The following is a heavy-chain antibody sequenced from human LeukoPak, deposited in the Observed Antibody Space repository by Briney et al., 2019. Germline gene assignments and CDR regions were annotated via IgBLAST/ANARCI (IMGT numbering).Heavy chain of an antibody. J-gene: IGHJ3*02. Sequence: GGSLRLSCAASGFTFSSYNMNWVRQAPGKGLEWLSYISSDSNIMYYADSVKGRVIIPRDNAKNSLFLQMNNLRGDDTAIYYCARDQRGGTFDIWGQGTMVTVSS. CDR3: ARDQRGGTFDI. D-gene: IGHD3-16*01. V-gene: IGHV3-48*04. CDR1: GFTFSSYN. CDR2: ISSDSNIM.